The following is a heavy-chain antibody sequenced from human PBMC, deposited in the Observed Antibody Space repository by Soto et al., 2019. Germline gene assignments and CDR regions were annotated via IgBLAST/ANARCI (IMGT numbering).Heavy chain of an antibody. J-gene: IGHJ4*02. Sequence: QVQLVESGGGVVQPGRSLRLSCAASGFTFSSYGMHWVRQAPGKGLEWVAVIWYDGSNKYYADSVKGRFTISRDNSKNTLYLHMKSLRAEDTAVYYCARDQGYCSGGSCLYFDHWGQGTLVTVSS. CDR1: GFTFSSYG. CDR3: ARDQGYCSGGSCLYFDH. V-gene: IGHV3-33*01. D-gene: IGHD2-15*01. CDR2: IWYDGSNK.